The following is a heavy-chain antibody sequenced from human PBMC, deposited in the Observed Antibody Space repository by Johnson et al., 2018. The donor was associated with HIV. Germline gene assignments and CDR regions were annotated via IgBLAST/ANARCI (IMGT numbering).Heavy chain of an antibody. Sequence: EVQLVESGGGLVQPGGSLRLSCAASGFTFSSYAMSWVRQAPGKGLEWVSATTPSGGGTYYADSVKGRFTISRDNSKNTLYLKMNSLRVEDTAVYYCASEVRGVLDIWGQGTMVTVSS. CDR2: TTPSGGGT. J-gene: IGHJ3*02. CDR3: ASEVRGVLDI. D-gene: IGHD3-10*01. V-gene: IGHV3-23*04. CDR1: GFTFSSYA.